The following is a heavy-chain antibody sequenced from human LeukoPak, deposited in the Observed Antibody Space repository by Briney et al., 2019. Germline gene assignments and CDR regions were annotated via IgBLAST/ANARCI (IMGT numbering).Heavy chain of an antibody. CDR2: IYYSGST. V-gene: IGHV4-59*01. CDR3: AREYGLVGFDP. Sequence: SETLSLTCTVSGGSISRYYGSCIRHPPGKGLEWSGYIYYSGSTNYNPPPKSRVTISVDTSKNQFSLKLSSVTAADTAVYYCAREYGLVGFDPWGQGTLVTVSS. CDR1: GGSISRYY. J-gene: IGHJ5*02. D-gene: IGHD3/OR15-3a*01.